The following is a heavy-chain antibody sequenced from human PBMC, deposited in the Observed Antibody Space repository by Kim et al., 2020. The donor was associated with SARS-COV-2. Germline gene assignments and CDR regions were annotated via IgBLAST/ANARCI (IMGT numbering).Heavy chain of an antibody. CDR1: GFTVSSNY. D-gene: IGHD1-1*01. CDR2: IYSGGST. V-gene: IGHV3-66*01. Sequence: GGSLRLSCAASGFTVSSNYMSWVRQAPGKGLEWVSVIYSGGSTYYADSVKGRFTISRDNSKNTLYPQLNSLRAGDTAVYYCAREGQLSYYYYYVAVWGKGATVSVS. J-gene: IGHJ6*03. CDR3: AREGQLSYYYYYVAV.